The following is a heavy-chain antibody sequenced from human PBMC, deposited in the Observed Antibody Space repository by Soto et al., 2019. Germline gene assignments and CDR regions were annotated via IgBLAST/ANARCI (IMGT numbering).Heavy chain of an antibody. CDR3: ARSDSLSGYSYGYGDFDY. Sequence: SETLSLTCTVSGGSISSYYWSWIRQPPGKGLEWIGYIYYSGSTNYNPSLKSRVTISVDTSKNQFSLKLSSVTAADTAVYYCARSDSLSGYSYGYGDFDYWGQGTLVTSPQ. J-gene: IGHJ4*02. D-gene: IGHD5-18*01. CDR2: IYYSGST. CDR1: GGSISSYY. V-gene: IGHV4-59*01.